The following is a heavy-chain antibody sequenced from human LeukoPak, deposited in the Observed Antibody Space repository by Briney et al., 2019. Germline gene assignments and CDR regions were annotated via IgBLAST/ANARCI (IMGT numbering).Heavy chain of an antibody. CDR3: ARRSHIVVVPAAIPLDPAENIDY. CDR1: GYSISSGYY. V-gene: IGHV4-38-2*01. Sequence: SETLSLTCAVSGYSISSGYYWGWIRQPPGKGLEWIGSIYHSGSTYYNPSLKSRVTISVDTSKNQFSLKLSSVTAADTAVYYCARRSHIVVVPAAIPLDPAENIDYWGQGTLVTVSS. CDR2: IYHSGST. D-gene: IGHD2-2*02. J-gene: IGHJ4*02.